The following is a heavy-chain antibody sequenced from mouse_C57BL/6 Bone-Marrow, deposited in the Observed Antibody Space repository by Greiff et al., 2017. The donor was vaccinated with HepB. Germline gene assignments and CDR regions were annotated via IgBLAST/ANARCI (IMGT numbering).Heavy chain of an antibody. CDR3: ARERDWEGPFGY. D-gene: IGHD4-1*01. Sequence: QVQLQQPGAELVKPGASVKLSCKASGYTFTSYWMQWVKQRPGQGLEWIGEIDPSDSYTNYNQKFKGKATLTVDTSSSTAYMQLSSLTSEDSAVYDCARERDWEGPFGYWGQGTTLTVSS. J-gene: IGHJ2*01. CDR1: GYTFTSYW. CDR2: IDPSDSYT. V-gene: IGHV1-50*01.